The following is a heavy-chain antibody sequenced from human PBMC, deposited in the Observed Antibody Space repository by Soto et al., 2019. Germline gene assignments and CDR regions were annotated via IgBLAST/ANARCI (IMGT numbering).Heavy chain of an antibody. CDR1: GFTFSSYS. V-gene: IGHV3-21*01. CDR2: ISSSSNYV. J-gene: IGHJ4*02. D-gene: IGHD1-20*01. CDR3: TRRWTQYKFNDLSY. Sequence: GGSLRLSCVASGFTFSSYSMNWVRQAPGKGLEWVSSISSSSNYVYYADSVKGRFKISRDNAKKSLSLQMNRLRAEETGVYYCTRRWTQYKFNDLSYWGQGTLVTVSS.